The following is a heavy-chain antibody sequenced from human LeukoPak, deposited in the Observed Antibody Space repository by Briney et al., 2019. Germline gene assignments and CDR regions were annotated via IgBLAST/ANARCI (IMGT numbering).Heavy chain of an antibody. J-gene: IGHJ4*02. D-gene: IGHD2-15*01. CDR3: ARGGSSLFDY. CDR2: IYYSGST. V-gene: IGHV4-59*01. Sequence: SETLSLTCTVSGGSISSDYWSWIRQPPGNGLEWIGYIYYSGSTNFNPSLKSRVTISVDTSKNQFSLKLSSVTASDTAVYYCARGGSSLFDYWGQGTLVTVSS. CDR1: GGSISSDY.